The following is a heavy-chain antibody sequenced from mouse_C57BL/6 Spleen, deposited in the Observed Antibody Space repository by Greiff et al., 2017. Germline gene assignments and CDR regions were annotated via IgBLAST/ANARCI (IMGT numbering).Heavy chain of an antibody. CDR1: GFSSTSYG. D-gene: IGHD2-4*01. CDR3: AKKGDYDYDGAMDY. CDR2: IWSGGST. V-gene: IGHV2-5*01. Sequence: VQLKQSGPGLVQPSQSLSITCTVSGFSSTSYGVYWVRQSPGKGLEWLGVIWSGGSTDYNAAFMSRLSITKDNSTSQVFFQMNSLQADDTAIYYCAKKGDYDYDGAMDYWGQGTSVTVSS. J-gene: IGHJ4*01.